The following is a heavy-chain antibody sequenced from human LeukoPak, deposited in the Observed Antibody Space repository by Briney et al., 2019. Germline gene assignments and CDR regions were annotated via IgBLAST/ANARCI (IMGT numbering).Heavy chain of an antibody. J-gene: IGHJ6*02. D-gene: IGHD3-10*01. CDR3: ARVGRGLYSMDV. CDR1: GFTFSIHG. CDR2: IINSGGTI. V-gene: IGHV3-48*02. Sequence: GGSLILSCAASGFTFSIHGMNWVRQTPGKGLEWVSYIINSGGTIYYADSVQGRFTISRDNAKNSLYLQMNSLRDEDTAVYCCARVGRGLYSMDVWGHGTTLTVAS.